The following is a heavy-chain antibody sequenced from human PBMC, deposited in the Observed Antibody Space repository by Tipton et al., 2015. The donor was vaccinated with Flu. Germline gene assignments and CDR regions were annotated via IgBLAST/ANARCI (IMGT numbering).Heavy chain of an antibody. CDR1: GFTFSDYW. Sequence: SLRLSCAASGFTFSDYWMDWVRQAPGKGPEWVANINQDESEKYSVDSVKGRFTTSRDNAKNSLYLQMNSLRAEDTAVYYCTRALDYWGQGTPVTVSS. J-gene: IGHJ4*02. CDR2: INQDESEK. V-gene: IGHV3-7*01. CDR3: TRALDY.